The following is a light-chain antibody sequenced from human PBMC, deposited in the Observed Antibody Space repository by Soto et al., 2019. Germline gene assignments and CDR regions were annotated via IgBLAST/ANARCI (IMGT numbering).Light chain of an antibody. CDR2: GAS. J-gene: IGKJ4*01. Sequence: EIEMTQSPATLSLSPGEGATLSCRTSQSVGYSLAWYQQKPGLAPRLLIYGASTRVTGIPARFSGSGSGTDFTLSISSLEPEDFAVYYCQQRINWPLTFGGGTKVEIK. V-gene: IGKV3-15*01. CDR3: QQRINWPLT. CDR1: QSVGYS.